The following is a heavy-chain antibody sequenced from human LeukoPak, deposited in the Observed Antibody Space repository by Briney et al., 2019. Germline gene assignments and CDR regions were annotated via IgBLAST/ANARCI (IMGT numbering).Heavy chain of an antibody. D-gene: IGHD6-19*01. CDR3: AKVIAVAAGNWFDP. CDR1: GFTFSNYG. Sequence: GGSLRLSCAASGFTFSNYGMTWVRQAPGKGLEWVSSISGSAATISYADSVKGRFTISRDNSKNTLYLQMNSLRAEDTAVYYCAKVIAVAAGNWFDPWGQGTLVTVSS. J-gene: IGHJ5*02. V-gene: IGHV3-23*01. CDR2: ISGSAATI.